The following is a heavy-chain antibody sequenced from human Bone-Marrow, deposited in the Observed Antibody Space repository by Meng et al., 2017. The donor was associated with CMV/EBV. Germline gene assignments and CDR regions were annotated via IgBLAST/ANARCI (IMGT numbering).Heavy chain of an antibody. CDR2: IYSGVSST. J-gene: IGHJ6*02. Sequence: GESLKISCAASGSTFSSYAMSWVRQAPGKGLEWVSVIYSGVSSTYYADSVKGRFTISRDNSKNTLYLQMNSLRAEDTAVYYCAKAVARGLLEWSLGYYYGMDVWGQGTTVTVSS. D-gene: IGHD3-3*01. CDR1: GSTFSSYA. CDR3: AKAVARGLLEWSLGYYYGMDV. V-gene: IGHV3-23*03.